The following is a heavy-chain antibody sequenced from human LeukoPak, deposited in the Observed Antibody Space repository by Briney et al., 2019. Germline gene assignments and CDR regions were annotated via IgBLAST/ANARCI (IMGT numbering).Heavy chain of an antibody. CDR3: AKVLGLWDY. D-gene: IGHD3-3*02. CDR2: VSGSGGST. J-gene: IGHJ4*02. CDR1: GFTFSSQV. V-gene: IGHV3-23*01. Sequence: PGGSLRLSCAASGFTFSSQVMSWVRQAAGRGLEWVSAVSGSGGSTYYADSVKGRFTISRDNSKNTVYMQMNSLRAEDTAVYYCAKVLGLWDYWGQGTLVTVSS.